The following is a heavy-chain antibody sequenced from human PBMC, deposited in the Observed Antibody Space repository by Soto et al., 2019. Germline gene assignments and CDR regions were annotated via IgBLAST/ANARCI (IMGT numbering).Heavy chain of an antibody. CDR3: AKNPTSIAVAGTLDY. V-gene: IGHV3-23*01. CDR2: ISGSGGST. CDR1: GFTFSSYA. Sequence: GGSLRLSCAASGFTFSSYAMSWVRQAPGKGLEWVSAISGSGGSTYYADSVKGRFTISRDNSKNTLYLQMDSLRAEDTAVYYCAKNPTSIAVAGTLDYWGQGTLVTVSS. D-gene: IGHD6-19*01. J-gene: IGHJ4*02.